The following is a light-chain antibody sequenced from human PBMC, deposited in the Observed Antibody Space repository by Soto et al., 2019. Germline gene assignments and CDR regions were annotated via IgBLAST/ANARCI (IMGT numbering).Light chain of an antibody. Sequence: PGERATLSCRPSQSVSSSHLAWYQHKPGQAPRLLIYAASSRATGSPDRFSGGGSGTDFTLTISRLEPEDFAVDYCQQYGYSPITFGQGTRLEIK. CDR2: AAS. V-gene: IGKV3-20*01. CDR3: QQYGYSPIT. J-gene: IGKJ5*01. CDR1: QSVSSSH.